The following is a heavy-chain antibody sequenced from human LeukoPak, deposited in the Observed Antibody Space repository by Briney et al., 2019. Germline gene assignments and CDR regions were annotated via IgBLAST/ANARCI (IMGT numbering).Heavy chain of an antibody. CDR3: ARRKVYGYSYGDDAFDI. CDR1: GYSFTNYW. J-gene: IGHJ3*02. D-gene: IGHD5-18*01. Sequence: GESLKISCKGSGYSFTNYWIGWVRQMPGKGLEWMGIIYPGDSDTRYSPSFQGQVTISADKSISTAYLQWSSLKASDTAMYYCARRKVYGYSYGDDAFDIWGQGTMVTVSS. V-gene: IGHV5-51*01. CDR2: IYPGDSDT.